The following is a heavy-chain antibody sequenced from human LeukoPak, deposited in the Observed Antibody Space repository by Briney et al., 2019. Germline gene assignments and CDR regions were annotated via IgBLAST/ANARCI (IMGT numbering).Heavy chain of an antibody. V-gene: IGHV4-39*01. J-gene: IGHJ4*02. CDR2: IYYSGST. Sequence: SETLSLTCTVSGGSISSSSYYWGWIRQPPGKGLEWIGSIYYSGSTYYNPSLKSRVTISVDTSKNQFSLKLSSVTAADTAVYYCARLGCSSGWYDYWGQGTLVTVSS. D-gene: IGHD6-19*01. CDR3: ARLGCSSGWYDY. CDR1: GGSISSSSYY.